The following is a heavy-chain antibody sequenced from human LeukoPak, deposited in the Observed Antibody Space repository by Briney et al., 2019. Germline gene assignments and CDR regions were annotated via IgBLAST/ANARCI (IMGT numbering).Heavy chain of an antibody. Sequence: PGRSLRLSCAASGFTFSSYAMHWVRQAPGKGLEWVAVISYDGSNKYYADSVKGRFTISRDNSKNTLYLQMNSLRAEDTAVYYCARGYDILTGYYNGLTNYWGQGTLVTVSS. D-gene: IGHD3-9*01. CDR1: GFTFSSYA. CDR2: ISYDGSNK. V-gene: IGHV3-30-3*01. J-gene: IGHJ4*02. CDR3: ARGYDILTGYYNGLTNY.